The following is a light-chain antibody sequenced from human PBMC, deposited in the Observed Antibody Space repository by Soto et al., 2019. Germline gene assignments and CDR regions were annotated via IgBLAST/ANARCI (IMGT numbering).Light chain of an antibody. Sequence: EIVLTQSPGTLPLSPGERATLSCRASQSVGKNYLAWYQQKGGQAPRLLIYGASSGAAGVSDRFSGSGSGTDFTLTISRLEPEDSAVYYCQQYAKAPITFGQGTPLEIK. CDR2: GAS. CDR3: QQYAKAPIT. J-gene: IGKJ5*01. CDR1: QSVGKNY. V-gene: IGKV3-20*01.